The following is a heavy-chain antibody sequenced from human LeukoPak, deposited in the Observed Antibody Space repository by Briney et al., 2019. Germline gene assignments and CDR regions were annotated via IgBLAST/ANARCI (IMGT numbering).Heavy chain of an antibody. V-gene: IGHV4-38-2*02. J-gene: IGHJ5*02. D-gene: IGHD2-15*01. CDR2: ITHSGST. CDR1: GYSISSHYC. Sequence: SETLSLTCSVSGYSISSHYCWGWIRQPPGKGLEWIGEITHSGSTNYNPSLKSRVTISIDTSKSQFSLKLSSVTAADTAVYYCAREVVVAAMGFDPWGQGTLVTVSS. CDR3: AREVVVAAMGFDP.